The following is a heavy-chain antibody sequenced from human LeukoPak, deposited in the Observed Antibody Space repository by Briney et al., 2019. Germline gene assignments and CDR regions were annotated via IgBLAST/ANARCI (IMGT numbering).Heavy chain of an antibody. CDR3: ARASWGVFDY. CDR2: IYYSGAT. D-gene: IGHD3-16*01. CDR1: SGSISSFY. Sequence: KTSETLSLTCTVSSGSISSFYCSWIRQPPGKGLEWIGYIYYSGATNYNPSLKSRVTISVDTSKNQFSLKLSSVTAADTAVYYCARASWGVFDYWGQGTLVTVSS. V-gene: IGHV4-59*01. J-gene: IGHJ4*02.